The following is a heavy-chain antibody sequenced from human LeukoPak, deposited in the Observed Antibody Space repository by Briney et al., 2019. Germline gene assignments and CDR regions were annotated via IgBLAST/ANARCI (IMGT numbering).Heavy chain of an antibody. CDR2: IKPDGSEK. J-gene: IGHJ4*02. Sequence: GGSLRLSCAASGFTFSNYWMSWVRQAPGKGLEWVANIKPDGSEKYYVDSVKGRFTISRDNAKNSLYLQMNSLRAEDTAIYYCTRDSYYYDSSSPFDYWGQGTLVTVSS. V-gene: IGHV3-7*01. CDR3: TRDSYYYDSSSPFDY. CDR1: GFTFSNYW. D-gene: IGHD3-22*01.